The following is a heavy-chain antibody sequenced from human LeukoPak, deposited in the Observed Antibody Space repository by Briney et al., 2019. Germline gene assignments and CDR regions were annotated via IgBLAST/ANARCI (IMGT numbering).Heavy chain of an antibody. D-gene: IGHD3-22*01. J-gene: IGHJ4*02. Sequence: SETLSLTCAVYGGSFSGYYWSWIRQPPGKGLEWIGEINHSGSTNYNPSLKSRVTISVDTSKNQFSLKLSSVTAADTAVYYRASRNYDSSGYEFDYWGQGTLVTVSS. CDR1: GGSFSGYY. V-gene: IGHV4-34*01. CDR3: ASRNYDSSGYEFDY. CDR2: INHSGST.